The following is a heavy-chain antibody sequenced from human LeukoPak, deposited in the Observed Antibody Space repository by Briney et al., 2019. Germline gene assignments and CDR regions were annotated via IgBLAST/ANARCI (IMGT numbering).Heavy chain of an antibody. CDR3: TRPFDYGDYLPFDY. Sequence: GGSLRLSCTASGFTFGDYAMSWFRQAPGKGLEWVGFIRSKAYGGTTEYAASVKGRFTISRDDSNSIAYLQMNSMKTADTAVYYCTRPFDYGDYLPFDYWGQGTLVTVSS. J-gene: IGHJ4*02. CDR1: GFTFGDYA. CDR2: IRSKAYGGTT. V-gene: IGHV3-49*03. D-gene: IGHD4-17*01.